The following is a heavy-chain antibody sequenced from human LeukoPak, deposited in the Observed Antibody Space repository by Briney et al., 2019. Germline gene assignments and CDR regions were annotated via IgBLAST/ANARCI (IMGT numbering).Heavy chain of an antibody. CDR3: ARRLYYYYGMDV. V-gene: IGHV4-59*01. D-gene: IGHD4-11*01. Sequence: SETLSLTCTVSGGSIGSYYWSWIRQPPGKGLEWIGYIYYSGSTNYNPSLKSRVTISVDTSKNQFSLKLSSVTAADTAVYYCARRLYYYYGMDVWGQGTTVTVSS. J-gene: IGHJ6*02. CDR2: IYYSGST. CDR1: GGSIGSYY.